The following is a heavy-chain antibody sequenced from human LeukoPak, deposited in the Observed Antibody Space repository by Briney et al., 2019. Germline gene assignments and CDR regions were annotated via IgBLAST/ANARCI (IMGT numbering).Heavy chain of an antibody. J-gene: IGHJ4*02. Sequence: ASVKVSCKASGYTFTSYGISWVRQAPGKGLEWMGGFDPEDGETIYAQKFQGRVTMTEDTSTDTAYMELSSLRSEDTAVYYCATAVVGVVVTAISFDYWGQGTLVTVSS. CDR1: GYTFTSYG. V-gene: IGHV1-24*01. D-gene: IGHD2-21*02. CDR3: ATAVVGVVVTAISFDY. CDR2: FDPEDGET.